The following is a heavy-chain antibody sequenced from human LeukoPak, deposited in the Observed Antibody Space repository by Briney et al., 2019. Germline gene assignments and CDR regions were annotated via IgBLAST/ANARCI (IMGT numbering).Heavy chain of an antibody. CDR2: FDPEDGET. Sequence: ASVKVCCKVSGYTLTELSMHWVRQAPGKGLEWMGGFDPEDGETIYAQKFQGRVTMTEDTSTDTAYMELSSLRSEDTAVYYCATKGSSGWPYYFDYWGQGTLVTVSS. V-gene: IGHV1-24*01. D-gene: IGHD6-19*01. CDR3: ATKGSSGWPYYFDY. CDR1: GYTLTELS. J-gene: IGHJ4*02.